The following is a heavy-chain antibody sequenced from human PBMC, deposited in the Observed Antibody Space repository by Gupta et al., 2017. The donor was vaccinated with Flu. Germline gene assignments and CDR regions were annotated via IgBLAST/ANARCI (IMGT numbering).Heavy chain of an antibody. D-gene: IGHD3-22*01. CDR2: IKKDGSEK. J-gene: IGHJ4*01. V-gene: IGHV3-7*04. CDR1: GFTFGSYW. Sequence: EVHLFDSGGGLVQHGGVVTLSCAAAGFTFGSYWMSWVRQAPGKGREWVDNIKKDGSEKYYADAGKGRFTICRENAKNAPYMQMNSMRGEDTAVYYCASDGGESSGYYYFDYWGHGNQV. CDR3: ASDGGESSGYYYFDY.